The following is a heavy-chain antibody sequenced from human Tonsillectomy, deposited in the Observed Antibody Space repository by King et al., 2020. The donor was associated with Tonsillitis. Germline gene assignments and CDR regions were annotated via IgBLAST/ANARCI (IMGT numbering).Heavy chain of an antibody. J-gene: IGHJ5*02. V-gene: IGHV4-4*07. Sequence: VQLQESGPGLVKPSENLSLTCTVSGGSIISYYWSWIRQPAGKGLEWIGRIYSSGTTDYNPSLKSRVTMSVDTSKNQFSLRLNSVTAADTAVYYCARDIPAGGTKFDPWGQGTLVTVSS. D-gene: IGHD6-13*01. CDR3: ARDIPAGGTKFDP. CDR2: IYSSGTT. CDR1: GGSIISYY.